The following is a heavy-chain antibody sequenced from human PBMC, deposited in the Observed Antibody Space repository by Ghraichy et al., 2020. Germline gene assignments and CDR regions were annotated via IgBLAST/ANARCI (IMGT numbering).Heavy chain of an antibody. J-gene: IGHJ6*02. CDR3: ARGVRGSTPYGMDV. D-gene: IGHD3-10*02. Sequence: GGSLRLSCAASGFTFSSYWMHWVRQAPGKGLVWVSRINGDGSATSHADSVKGRFTISRDNAKNPLYLQMNSLRAEDTAVYYCARGVRGSTPYGMDVWGQGTTVTVSS. V-gene: IGHV3-74*01. CDR1: GFTFSSYW. CDR2: INGDGSAT.